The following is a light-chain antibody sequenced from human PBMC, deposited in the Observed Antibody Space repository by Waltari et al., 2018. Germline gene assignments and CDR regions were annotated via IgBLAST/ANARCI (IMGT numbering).Light chain of an antibody. CDR3: RTGGHGTWV. V-gene: IGLV4-69*01. Sequence: QLVLTQSPSASASLGASVKLTCTLSSGHISNVIAWHQQHPRKGPRYLMKVNSDGSHSKGDEIPDRFSGSSSGAERYLTIPSLQSEDEADYYCRTGGHGTWVFGGGTKLTVL. CDR2: VNSDGSH. CDR1: SGHISNV. J-gene: IGLJ3*02.